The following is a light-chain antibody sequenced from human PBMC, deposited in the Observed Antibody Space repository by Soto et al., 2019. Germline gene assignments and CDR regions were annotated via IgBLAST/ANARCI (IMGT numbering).Light chain of an antibody. CDR3: QQYKSYST. J-gene: IGKJ1*01. Sequence: DIQMTQSPSTLSASVGDRVTITCRASQNINKWLAWYQQKPGKAPKLLIYEASTLEGGVPSRFGGSGSGTEFTLTISSLQPDDFATYWCQQYKSYSTFGQGTKMDIK. V-gene: IGKV1-5*03. CDR2: EAS. CDR1: QNINKW.